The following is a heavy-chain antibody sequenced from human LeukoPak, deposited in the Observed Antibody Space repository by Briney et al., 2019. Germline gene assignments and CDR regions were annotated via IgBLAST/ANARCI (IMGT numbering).Heavy chain of an antibody. Sequence: KPSETLSLTCTVSGLSISANSWSWIRQPPGKGLEWIGYIYNSVTTNYNPSLTSRVTISVDTSKNQLSLKLSSATAADTAVYYCARMARSSDYWGQGTLVTVSS. CDR3: ARMARSSDY. CDR1: GLSISANS. CDR2: IYNSVTT. D-gene: IGHD3-10*01. V-gene: IGHV4-59*13. J-gene: IGHJ4*02.